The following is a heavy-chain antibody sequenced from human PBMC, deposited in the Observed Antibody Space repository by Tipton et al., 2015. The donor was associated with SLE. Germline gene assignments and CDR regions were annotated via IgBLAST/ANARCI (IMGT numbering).Heavy chain of an antibody. Sequence: TLSLTCAVYGGSFSGYYWSWIRQPPGKGLEWIGEINQSGSTNYNPSLKSRVTISLDTSKNQFSLKLSSVTAADTAVYYCARENSSGYFDYWGQGTLVTVSS. V-gene: IGHV4-34*01. CDR1: GGSFSGYY. J-gene: IGHJ4*02. CDR2: INQSGST. CDR3: ARENSSGYFDY. D-gene: IGHD3-22*01.